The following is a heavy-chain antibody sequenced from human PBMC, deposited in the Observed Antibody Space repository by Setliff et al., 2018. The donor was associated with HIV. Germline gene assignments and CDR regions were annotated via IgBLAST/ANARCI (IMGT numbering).Heavy chain of an antibody. CDR1: GGTINRSGYY. Sequence: SETLSLTCTVSGGTINRSGYYWGWIRQPPGEGLEWIGSIYYSGSTYYNPSFNSRVTISVDTSKNQFSLRLTSVAATDTAVYYCARDDRCSGDTCYYYWGQGALVTVSS. CDR3: ARDDRCSGDTCYYY. J-gene: IGHJ4*02. D-gene: IGHD2-15*01. V-gene: IGHV4-39*02. CDR2: IYYSGST.